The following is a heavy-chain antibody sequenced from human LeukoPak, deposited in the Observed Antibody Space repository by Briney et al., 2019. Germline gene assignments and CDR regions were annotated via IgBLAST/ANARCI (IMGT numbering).Heavy chain of an antibody. Sequence: SEALSLTCAVSGGYISSYYWSWIRQPPGKGLEWIGYIYYSGSTNYNPSLKSRVTISVDTSKNQFSLKLSSVTAADTAVYYCARDSNWGYDAFDIWGQGTMVTVSS. CDR2: IYYSGST. V-gene: IGHV4-59*01. CDR1: GGYISSYY. D-gene: IGHD7-27*01. CDR3: ARDSNWGYDAFDI. J-gene: IGHJ3*02.